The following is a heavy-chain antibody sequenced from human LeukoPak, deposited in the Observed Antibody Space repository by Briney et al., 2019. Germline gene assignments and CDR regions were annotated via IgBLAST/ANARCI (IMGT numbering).Heavy chain of an antibody. Sequence: GSLRLSCAASGFTFGSNWMHWVRQAPGKGLVWVSHINRDGSTTYYADSVKGRFTISRDNAKNTLYLQMNSLRAEDTAVYYCAMDAAVKDSWGQGTLVTVSS. CDR3: AMDAAVKDS. CDR1: GFTFGSNW. CDR2: INRDGSTT. D-gene: IGHD4-17*01. V-gene: IGHV3-74*01. J-gene: IGHJ4*02.